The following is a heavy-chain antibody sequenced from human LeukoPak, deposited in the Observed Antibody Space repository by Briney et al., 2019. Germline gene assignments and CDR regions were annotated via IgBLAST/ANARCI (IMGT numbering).Heavy chain of an antibody. CDR2: IIPIFGTA. CDR1: GGTFSSYA. V-gene: IGHV1-69*05. D-gene: IGHD3-10*01. CDR3: AREALGDGSGSYLRDYYGMDV. J-gene: IGHJ6*02. Sequence: SVKVSCKASGGTFSSYAISWVRQAPGQGLEWMGGIIPIFGTANYAQKFQGRVTITTDESTSTAYMELSSLRSEDTAVYYCAREALGDGSGSYLRDYYGMDVWGQGTTVTVSS.